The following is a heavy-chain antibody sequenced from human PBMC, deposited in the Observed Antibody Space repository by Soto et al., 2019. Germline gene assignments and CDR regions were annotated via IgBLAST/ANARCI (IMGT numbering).Heavy chain of an antibody. CDR1: GASVTSSTYY. Sequence: QLQLQESGPGLVKPSETLSLTCTVSGASVTSSTYYWGWIRQPPGKGLEWIGSTYYSGSTYYNPSLRSRVTISVDTSKNQVSLKLTSVTAADTAVYYCANDYGDYKSYYGMDVWGQGTTVTVSS. CDR3: ANDYGDYKSYYGMDV. D-gene: IGHD4-17*01. J-gene: IGHJ6*02. V-gene: IGHV4-39*01. CDR2: TYYSGST.